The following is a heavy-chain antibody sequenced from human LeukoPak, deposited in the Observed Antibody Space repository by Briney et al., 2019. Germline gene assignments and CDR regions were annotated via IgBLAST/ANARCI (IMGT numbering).Heavy chain of an antibody. J-gene: IGHJ3*02. CDR1: GGSISSYY. CDR3: ARGVGWSGAFDI. Sequence: PSETLSLTCTVSGGSISSYYWSWIRQPPGKGLEWIGYIYYSGSTNYNPSLKSRVTISVDTSKNQFSLKRSSVTAADTAVYYCARGVGWSGAFDIWGQGTMVTVSS. CDR2: IYYSGST. D-gene: IGHD3-3*01. V-gene: IGHV4-59*01.